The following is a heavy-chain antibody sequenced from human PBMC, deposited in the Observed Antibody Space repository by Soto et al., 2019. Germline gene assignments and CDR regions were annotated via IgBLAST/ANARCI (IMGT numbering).Heavy chain of an antibody. CDR1: GYTFTNYW. Sequence: EVQLVQSGAEVKKPGESLKISCKASGYTFTNYWIGWVRQMPGKGLEWVGIIHPGDSETRHSSSLQGQVTISADKSISTAYLQWGSLKASDTAMYYCARHQAAFCTTARCYAFDYWGQGTLVTVSS. CDR3: ARHQAAFCTTARCYAFDY. V-gene: IGHV5-51*03. CDR2: IHPGDSET. J-gene: IGHJ4*02. D-gene: IGHD2-2*01.